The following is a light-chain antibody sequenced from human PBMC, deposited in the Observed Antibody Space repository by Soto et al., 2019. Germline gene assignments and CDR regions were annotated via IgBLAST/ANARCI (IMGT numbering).Light chain of an antibody. CDR1: SSDVGGYIF. V-gene: IGLV2-8*01. Sequence: QAVLTQPPSASGSPGQSITISCTGTSSDVGGYIFVSWYQQHPGKVPKLIIYDVNKRHSGVPDRFSGSKYGNTASLTVSGLQAEDEADYYCQSYDSSLSASGDYVFGTGTKATVL. J-gene: IGLJ1*01. CDR3: QSYDSSLSASGDYV. CDR2: DVN.